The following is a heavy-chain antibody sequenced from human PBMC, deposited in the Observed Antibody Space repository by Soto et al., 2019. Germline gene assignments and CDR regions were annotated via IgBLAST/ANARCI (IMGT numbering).Heavy chain of an antibody. CDR2: ISSSSSTI. CDR3: ARDRATLRPHY. D-gene: IGHD4-4*01. CDR1: GFTFSSYS. Sequence: GGSLRLSCAASGFTFSSYSMNWVRQAPGKGLEWVSYISSSSSTIYYADSVKGRFTISRDNAKNSLYLQMNSLRAEDTAVYYCARDRATLRPHYWGQGTLVTVSS. V-gene: IGHV3-48*01. J-gene: IGHJ4*02.